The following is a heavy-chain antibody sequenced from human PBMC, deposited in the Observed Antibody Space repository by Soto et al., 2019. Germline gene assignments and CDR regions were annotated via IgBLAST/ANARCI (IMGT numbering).Heavy chain of an antibody. D-gene: IGHD3-3*01. V-gene: IGHV3-48*02. CDR2: ISSSSSTI. CDR3: ARESRFLEWLSLNWFDP. Sequence: EVQLVESGGGLVQPGGSLRLSCAASGFTSSSYSMNWVRQAPGKGLEWVSYISSSSSTIYYADSVKGRFTISRDNAKNSLYLQMNSLRDEDTAVYYCARESRFLEWLSLNWFDPWGQGTLVTVSS. J-gene: IGHJ5*02. CDR1: GFTSSSYS.